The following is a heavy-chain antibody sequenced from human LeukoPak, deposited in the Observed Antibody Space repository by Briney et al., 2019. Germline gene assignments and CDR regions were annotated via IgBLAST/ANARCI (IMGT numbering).Heavy chain of an antibody. J-gene: IGHJ3*02. V-gene: IGHV3-23*01. CDR1: GFTFSSYA. Sequence: GGSLRLSCAASGFTFSSYAMSWVRQAPGKGLEWVSAISGSGGSTNYADSVKGRFTISRDNSKNTLYLQMNSLRAEDTAVYYCAKPTAGYCSSTSCYRGAFDIWGQGTMVTVSS. CDR3: AKPTAGYCSSTSCYRGAFDI. D-gene: IGHD2-2*02. CDR2: ISGSGGST.